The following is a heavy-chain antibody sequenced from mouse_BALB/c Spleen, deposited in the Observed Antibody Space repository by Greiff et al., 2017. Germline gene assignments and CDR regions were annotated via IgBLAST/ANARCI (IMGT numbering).Heavy chain of an antibody. CDR1: GFTFSSYT. J-gene: IGHJ1*01. CDR2: ISSGGSYT. Sequence: EVMLVESGGGLVKPGGSLKLSCAASGFTFSSYTMSWVRQTPEKRLEWVATISSGGSYTYYPDSVKGRFTISRDNAKNTLYLQMSSLKSEDTAMYYCTREGRGGDFDVWGAGTTVTVSS. V-gene: IGHV5-6-4*01. CDR3: TREGRGGDFDV.